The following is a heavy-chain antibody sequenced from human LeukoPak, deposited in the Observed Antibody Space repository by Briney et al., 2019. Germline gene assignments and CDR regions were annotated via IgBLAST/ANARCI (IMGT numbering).Heavy chain of an antibody. D-gene: IGHD6-13*01. CDR3: ARGLGSWYVSRSEYFQH. V-gene: IGHV4-30-4*01. CDR1: NDSISSGDYY. CDR2: IFHRGGT. Sequence: SETLSLTCTVSNDSISSGDYYWNWIRQPPGKGLEWIGYIFHRGGTSYNPSLKSRILFSVDTSQNQFSLKLNSVTAADTAVYYCARGLGSWYVSRSEYFQHWGQGTLVTVSS. J-gene: IGHJ1*01.